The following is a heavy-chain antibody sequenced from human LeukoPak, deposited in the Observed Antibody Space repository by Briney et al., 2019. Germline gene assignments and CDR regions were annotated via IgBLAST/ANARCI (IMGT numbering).Heavy chain of an antibody. D-gene: IGHD4-11*01. Sequence: SETLSLTCAVSGGSISSNSYYWGWIRQPPGKGLEWIGSIYYSGSTYYNPSLKSRVTISVDTSKNQFSLRLSSVTAADTAVYYCARGQYLAPFDYWGQGTLVTVSS. CDR2: IYYSGST. CDR3: ARGQYLAPFDY. CDR1: GGSISSNSYY. J-gene: IGHJ4*02. V-gene: IGHV4-39*07.